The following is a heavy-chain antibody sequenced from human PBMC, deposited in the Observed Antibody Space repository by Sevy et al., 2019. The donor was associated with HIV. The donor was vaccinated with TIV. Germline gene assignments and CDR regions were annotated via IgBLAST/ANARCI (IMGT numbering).Heavy chain of an antibody. D-gene: IGHD3-10*01. CDR3: AKALWFGELYGYFDY. Sequence: GGSLRLSCEVSGFTFGYFAMSWVRQAPGKGLEWVSGISPNGATSHYAASVRGRFTISRDNSKNRMYLQMSSLRAEDTAVYYYAKALWFGELYGYFDYWGQGTLVTVSS. J-gene: IGHJ4*02. CDR2: ISPNGATS. V-gene: IGHV3-23*01. CDR1: GFTFGYFA.